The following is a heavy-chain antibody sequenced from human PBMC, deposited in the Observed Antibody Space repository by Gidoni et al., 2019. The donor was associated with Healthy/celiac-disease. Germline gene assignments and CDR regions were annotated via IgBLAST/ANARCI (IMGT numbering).Heavy chain of an antibody. D-gene: IGHD3-3*01. Sequence: QVQLQESGPGLVKPSETLSLTCTVSGGSIRSYYWSWIRQPPGKGLEWIGYIYYSGSTNYNPSLKSRVTISVDTSKNQFSLKLSSVTAADTAVYYCARGSNPPLLEWLHYSPREDNWFDPWGQGTLVTVSS. J-gene: IGHJ5*02. CDR1: GGSIRSYY. CDR2: IYYSGST. V-gene: IGHV4-59*01. CDR3: ARGSNPPLLEWLHYSPREDNWFDP.